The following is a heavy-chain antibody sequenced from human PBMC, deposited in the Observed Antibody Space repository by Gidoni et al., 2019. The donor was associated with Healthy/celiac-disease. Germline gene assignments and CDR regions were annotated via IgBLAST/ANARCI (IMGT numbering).Heavy chain of an antibody. D-gene: IGHD2-15*01. J-gene: IGHJ5*02. CDR2: INHSGST. CDR1: GGSFSGYY. V-gene: IGHV4-34*01. Sequence: QVQLQQWGAGLLKPSETLSLTCAVYGGSFSGYYWSWIRQPPGKGLEWIGEINHSGSTNYNPSLKSRVTISVDTSKNQFSLKLSSVTAADTAVYYCARGRLPKGKTRSGVVAATRLPNNWFDPWGQGTLVTVSS. CDR3: ARGRLPKGKTRSGVVAATRLPNNWFDP.